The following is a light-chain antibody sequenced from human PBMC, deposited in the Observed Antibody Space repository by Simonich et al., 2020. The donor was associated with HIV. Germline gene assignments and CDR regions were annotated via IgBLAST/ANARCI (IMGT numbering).Light chain of an antibody. V-gene: IGKV3-20*01. Sequence: EIVMTQSPATLSVSPGERATLSCRVSQSVSSNLAWYQQKPGQAPRLLIYDASSRSTGIPDRFSGSGSGTDFTLTISRLEPEDFAVYYCQQYGSSPQTFGQGTKLEIK. CDR1: QSVSSN. CDR2: DAS. J-gene: IGKJ2*01. CDR3: QQYGSSPQT.